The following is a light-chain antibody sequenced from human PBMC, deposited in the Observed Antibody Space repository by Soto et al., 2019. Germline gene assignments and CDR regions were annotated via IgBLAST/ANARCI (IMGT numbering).Light chain of an antibody. V-gene: IGLV1-40*01. CDR3: QSYDSSLSRRWV. CDR2: GHS. Sequence: QSVLTQPPSVSGAPGQRVTIACTGSTSNIGAGYDVHWYRHLPGAAPKLLLSGHSHRPSGVPDRLSGSKSGTSASLAITGLQADDEADYYCQSYDSSLSRRWVFGGGTKLTVL. J-gene: IGLJ3*02. CDR1: TSNIGAGYD.